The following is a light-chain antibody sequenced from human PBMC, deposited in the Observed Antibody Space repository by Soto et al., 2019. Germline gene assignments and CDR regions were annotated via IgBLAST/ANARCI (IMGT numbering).Light chain of an antibody. V-gene: IGKV1-9*01. CDR3: QQPSHYPLT. CDR1: QSISTY. Sequence: IQMPQSPSSLYASVGDRVTITCRASQSISTYLNWYQYKPGKAPDLLIYSASTLQSGVPSRFSGSGSETEFSLTIRSLQSEDFAPYYCQQPSHYPLTFGGGTKVDIK. J-gene: IGKJ4*01. CDR2: SAS.